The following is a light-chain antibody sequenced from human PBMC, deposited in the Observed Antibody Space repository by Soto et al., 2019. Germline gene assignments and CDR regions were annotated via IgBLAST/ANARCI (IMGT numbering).Light chain of an antibody. CDR3: QQYGSSPSS. Sequence: EIVLTQSAGTLSLSPGERATLSCRASQSVSSSYLAWYQQKPGQAPRLLIYGASSRATGIPDRFSGSGSGTDFTLTINRLEPEDFAVYYCQQYGSSPSSFGPGTKVDIK. V-gene: IGKV3-20*01. CDR2: GAS. J-gene: IGKJ3*01. CDR1: QSVSSSY.